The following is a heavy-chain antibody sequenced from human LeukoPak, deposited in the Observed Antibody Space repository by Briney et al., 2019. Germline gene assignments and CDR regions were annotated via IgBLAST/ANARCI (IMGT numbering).Heavy chain of an antibody. CDR3: ATLLSSSYYFDY. V-gene: IGHV4-34*01. CDR1: GGSFSGYY. CDR2: INHSGST. D-gene: IGHD3-10*02. J-gene: IGHJ4*02. Sequence: SETLSLTCAVYGGSFSGYYWSWIRQPPGKGLEWIGEINHSGSTNYNPSLKSRVTISVDTSKNHFSLKLSSVTAADTAVYFCATLLSSSYYFDYWGQGTLVTVSS.